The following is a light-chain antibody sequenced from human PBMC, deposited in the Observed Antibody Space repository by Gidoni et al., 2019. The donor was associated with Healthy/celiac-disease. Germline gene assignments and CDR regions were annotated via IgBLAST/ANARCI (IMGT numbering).Light chain of an antibody. CDR3: QQSYSTLT. V-gene: IGKV1-39*01. J-gene: IGKJ4*01. CDR2: AAS. CDR1: QSISSY. Sequence: DIQMTQSPSSLSASVGDRVTITCRASQSISSYLNWYQQKPGKAPKLLIYAASSLQSGVPSRFSGCGSGTDFTLTISSLQPEDFAPYYCQQSYSTLTFGGGPKVEIK.